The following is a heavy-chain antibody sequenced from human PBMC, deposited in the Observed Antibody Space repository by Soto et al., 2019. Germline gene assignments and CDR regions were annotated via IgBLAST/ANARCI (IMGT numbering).Heavy chain of an antibody. CDR2: MHYTGFS. CDR3: AKEMFAAAYAATSPFDL. V-gene: IGHV4-59*02. D-gene: IGHD2-8*01. J-gene: IGHJ4*02. Sequence: SETLSLTCSFSGDSVTSHYLTWIRQSPEKGLEWIGYMHYTGFSHYNPSLKSRLTISVDRSKNQFTLQLTSVTVADTGRYFCAKEMFAAAYAATSPFDLWGQGTLVTVSS. CDR1: GDSVTSHY.